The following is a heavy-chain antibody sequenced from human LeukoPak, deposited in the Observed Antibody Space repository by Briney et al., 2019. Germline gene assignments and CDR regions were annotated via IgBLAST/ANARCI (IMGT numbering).Heavy chain of an antibody. D-gene: IGHD1-26*01. CDR1: GFTFSYYA. Sequence: HPGGSLRLSWAASGFTFSYYAMRWVRQAPGKGLEWVSAISGSGDSTYYADSVKGRFTISRDSSKNTLYLQMNNLRAEETAVYYCARKIEGGVTGSDYWGQGTLVTVSS. CDR3: ARKIEGGVTGSDY. J-gene: IGHJ4*02. V-gene: IGHV3-23*01. CDR2: ISGSGDST.